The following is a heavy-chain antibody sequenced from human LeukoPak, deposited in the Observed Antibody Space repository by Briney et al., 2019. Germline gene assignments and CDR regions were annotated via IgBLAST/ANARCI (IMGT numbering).Heavy chain of an antibody. D-gene: IGHD3-22*01. Sequence: GGSLRLSCAVSGITLSNYGMSWVRQAPGKGLEWVAGLSGSGGSTYYADSVKGRFTISRDNPKNTLYLQMNSLRAEDTAVYFCAKRGVVIRVILVGFHKEAYYFDSWGQGALVTVSS. CDR2: LSGSGGST. V-gene: IGHV3-23*01. CDR1: GITLSNYG. CDR3: AKRGVVIRVILVGFHKEAYYFDS. J-gene: IGHJ4*02.